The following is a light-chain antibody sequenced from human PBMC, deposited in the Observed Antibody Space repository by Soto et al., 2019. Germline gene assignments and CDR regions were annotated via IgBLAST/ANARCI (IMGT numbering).Light chain of an antibody. J-gene: IGKJ1*01. CDR2: DSS. V-gene: IGKV3-15*01. CDR1: QSVSSH. Sequence: EIRMTQSPAILSVSPGESATLSCRASQSVSSHVVWYQQKPGQAPRLLISDSSTRVTGIPARFSGSGSGTEFTLTISSLQSDDSAIYYCQQFGDWPSFGLGTKVEI. CDR3: QQFGDWPS.